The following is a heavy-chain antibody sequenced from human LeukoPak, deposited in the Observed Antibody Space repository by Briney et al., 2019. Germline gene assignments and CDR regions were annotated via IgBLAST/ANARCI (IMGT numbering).Heavy chain of an antibody. V-gene: IGHV1-8*01. CDR1: GYTFTSYD. CDR3: ASSDCSGGSCYSDAFDI. D-gene: IGHD2-15*01. Sequence: GASVKVSCKASGYTFTSYDINWVRQATGQGLEWMGWMNPNSGNTGYAQKFQGRVTMTRNTSISTAYKELSSLRSEDTAVYYCASSDCSGGSCYSDAFDIWGQGTMVTVSS. J-gene: IGHJ3*02. CDR2: MNPNSGNT.